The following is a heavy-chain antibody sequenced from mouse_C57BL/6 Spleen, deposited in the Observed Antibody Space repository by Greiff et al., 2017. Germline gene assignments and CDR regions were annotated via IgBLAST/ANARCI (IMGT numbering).Heavy chain of an antibody. Sequence: EVKVEESGGGLVQPGGSLSLSCAASGFTFTDYYMSWVRQPPGKALEWLGFIRNKANGYTTEYSASVKGRFTISRDNSQSILYLQMNALRAEDSATYYCARGYDGYFDYWGQGTTLTVSS. J-gene: IGHJ2*01. CDR1: GFTFTDYY. CDR3: ARGYDGYFDY. CDR2: IRNKANGYTT. D-gene: IGHD2-3*01. V-gene: IGHV7-3*01.